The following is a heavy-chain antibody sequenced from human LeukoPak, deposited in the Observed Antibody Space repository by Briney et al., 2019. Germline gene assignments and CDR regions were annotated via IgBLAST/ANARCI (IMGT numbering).Heavy chain of an antibody. CDR1: GDSITNSTYY. D-gene: IGHD6-13*01. V-gene: IGHV4-39*02. CDR2: FSYSRST. Sequence: SETLSLTCTVSGDSITNSTYYWGWVRQPPGKGLEWIGTFSYSRSTYYNKSLKSRVTISADTSKNQFSLKLSSVIAADTAVYYCAREHSSSWLQTLTTDPWGQGTLVTVSS. J-gene: IGHJ5*02. CDR3: AREHSSSWLQTLTTDP.